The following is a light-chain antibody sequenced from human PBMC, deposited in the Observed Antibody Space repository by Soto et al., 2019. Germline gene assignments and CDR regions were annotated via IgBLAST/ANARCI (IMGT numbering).Light chain of an antibody. CDR1: LSVSVY. J-gene: IGKJ5*01. V-gene: IGKV3-11*01. Sequence: IVLTQAPATLSLSPGGRSTLSFRTSLSVSVYADCHQQKPGQAPRLLIYDASSRATGIPARFSSSGSGTDFPLTISSLDPEDFAVYYRQQRSNWPITFGQGTRLEIK. CDR2: DAS. CDR3: QQRSNWPIT.